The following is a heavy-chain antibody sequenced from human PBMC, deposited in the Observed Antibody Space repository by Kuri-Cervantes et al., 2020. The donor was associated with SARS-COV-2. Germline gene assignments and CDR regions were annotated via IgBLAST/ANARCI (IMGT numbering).Heavy chain of an antibody. J-gene: IGHJ6*03. CDR2: IYPGDSDT. CDR3: ARRDVYYYMDV. Sequence: GESLKISCKGSGYSFTSYWIGWVRQMPGKGLEWMGVIYPGDSDTSYSPSFQGQVTISADKSINTAYLQWTSLKASDTAVYYCARRDVYYYMDVWGKGTTVTVSS. V-gene: IGHV5-51*01. CDR1: GYSFTSYW.